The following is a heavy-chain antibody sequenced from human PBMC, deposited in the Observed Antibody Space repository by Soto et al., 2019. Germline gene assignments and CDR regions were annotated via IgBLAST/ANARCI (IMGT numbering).Heavy chain of an antibody. J-gene: IGHJ5*02. D-gene: IGHD3-22*01. CDR3: ARSGRGSYYDSSGYLAWFDP. V-gene: IGHV4-31*03. CDR2: IYYSGST. Sequence: NPSETLSLTCTVSGGSISSGGYYWSWIRQHPGKGLEWIGYIYYSGSTYYNPSLKSRVTISVDTSKNQFSLKLSSVTAADTAVYYCARSGRGSYYDSSGYLAWFDPWGQGTLVTVPQ. CDR1: GGSISSGGYY.